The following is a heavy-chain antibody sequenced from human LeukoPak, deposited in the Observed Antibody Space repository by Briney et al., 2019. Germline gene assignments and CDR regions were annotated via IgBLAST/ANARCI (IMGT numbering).Heavy chain of an antibody. D-gene: IGHD5-18*01. CDR2: INPNSGGT. J-gene: IGHJ4*02. V-gene: IGHV1-2*02. CDR1: GYTFTGYY. Sequence: ASVKVSCKASGYTFTGYYMHWVRQAPGQGLEWTGWINPNSGGTNYAQKFQGRVTMTRDTSISTAYMELSRLRSDDTAVYYCARGRGYSYGYEYYFDYWGQGTLVTVSS. CDR3: ARGRGYSYGYEYYFDY.